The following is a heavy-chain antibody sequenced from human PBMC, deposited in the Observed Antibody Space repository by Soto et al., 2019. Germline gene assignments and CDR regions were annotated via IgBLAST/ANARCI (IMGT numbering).Heavy chain of an antibody. CDR3: ARARATIAAAAIFDC. V-gene: IGHV4-4*02. J-gene: IGHJ4*02. D-gene: IGHD6-13*01. CDR2: VYRTGST. Sequence: SETLSLTCTVSGGSISTSNWWSWVRQPPGKGLEWIGEVYRTGSTNYNPSLVSRLTISVDKSKNQFSLKLTSVTAADTAVYYCARARATIAAAAIFDCWGQGTLVTVSS. CDR1: GGSISTSNW.